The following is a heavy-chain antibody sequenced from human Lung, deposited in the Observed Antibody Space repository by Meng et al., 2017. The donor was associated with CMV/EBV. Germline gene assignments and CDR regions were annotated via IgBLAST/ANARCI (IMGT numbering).Heavy chain of an antibody. CDR1: GYTLTSYA. Sequence: GAGVKNPGASVKVSCKASGYTLTSYAMHWVRQAPGQRLEWMGWINAGNGNTKYSQRFQGRVTITRDTSASTAYMELSSLRSEDTTVYYCARAGYDSSGYYPQPFDYWGQGTLVTVSS. D-gene: IGHD3-22*01. V-gene: IGHV1-3*01. J-gene: IGHJ4*02. CDR3: ARAGYDSSGYYPQPFDY. CDR2: INAGNGNT.